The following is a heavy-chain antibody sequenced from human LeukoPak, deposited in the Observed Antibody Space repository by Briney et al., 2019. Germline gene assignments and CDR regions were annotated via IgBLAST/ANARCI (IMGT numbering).Heavy chain of an antibody. V-gene: IGHV1-2*02. J-gene: IGHJ4*02. Sequence: GASVKVSCKASGYTFTGYYMHWVRQAPGQGLEWMGWINPNSGGTNYAQKFQGRVTMTRDTSISTAYMELSRLRSDDTAVYYCARDIAAAGIDQLDYWGQGTLVTVSS. CDR1: GYTFTGYY. CDR2: INPNSGGT. CDR3: ARDIAAAGIDQLDY. D-gene: IGHD6-13*01.